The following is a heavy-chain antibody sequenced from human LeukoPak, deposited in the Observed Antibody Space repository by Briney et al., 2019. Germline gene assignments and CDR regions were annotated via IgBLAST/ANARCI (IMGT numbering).Heavy chain of an antibody. D-gene: IGHD1-26*01. Sequence: GGSLRLSCTASGFTFSDYYMPWIRQAPGKGLEWISYMSSSGDTIYYADSVKGRFTISRDNSKNSLYLQMNSLRAEDTAVYYCARRGREGAFDIWGQGTMVTVSS. CDR1: GFTFSDYY. CDR2: MSSSGDTI. V-gene: IGHV3-11*04. J-gene: IGHJ3*02. CDR3: ARRGREGAFDI.